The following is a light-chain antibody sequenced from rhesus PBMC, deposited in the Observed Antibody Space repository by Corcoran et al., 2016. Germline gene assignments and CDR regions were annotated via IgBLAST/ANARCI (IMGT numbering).Light chain of an antibody. CDR1: SSDIGGYKY. J-gene: IGLJ1*01. CDR2: DVS. CDR3: SSYADSNPHFI. V-gene: IGLV2-23*01. Sequence: QAALTQPPSVSGSPGQSVTISCTGTSSDIGGYKYVSWYQQHPGKAPKLMIYDVSKRPSGVSDRFSGAKSGNTASLTISGLQAEDEADYYCSSYADSNPHFIFGIGTRLTVL.